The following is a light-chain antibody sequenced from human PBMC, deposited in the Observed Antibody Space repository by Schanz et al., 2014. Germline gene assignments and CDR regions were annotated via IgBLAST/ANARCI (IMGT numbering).Light chain of an antibody. CDR2: GVS. Sequence: ETVMTQSPATLSVSPGERATLSCRASQSVSSNLAWYQQKPGQAPRLLIHGVSTRATGIPARFSGSGSGTEFTLTISSLQSEDFAVYYCQQYNNWQRTFGQGTKVEIK. CDR3: QQYNNWQRT. J-gene: IGKJ1*01. V-gene: IGKV3-15*01. CDR1: QSVSSN.